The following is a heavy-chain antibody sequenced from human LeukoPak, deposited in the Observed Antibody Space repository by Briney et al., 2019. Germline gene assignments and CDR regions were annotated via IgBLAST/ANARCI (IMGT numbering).Heavy chain of an antibody. V-gene: IGHV4-34*01. D-gene: IGHD2-21*02. CDR2: INHSGST. J-gene: IGHJ4*02. CDR1: GGSFSGYY. CDR3: ARGPEYCGGDCYNDY. Sequence: SETLSLTCAVYGGSFSGYYWSWIRQPPGKGLEWIGEINHSGSTNYNPSLKSRVTIPVDTPKNQFSLKLSSVTAADTAVYYCARGPEYCGGDCYNDYWGQGTLVTVSS.